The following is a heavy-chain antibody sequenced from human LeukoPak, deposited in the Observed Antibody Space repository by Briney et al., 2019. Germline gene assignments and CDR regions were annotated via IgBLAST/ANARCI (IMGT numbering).Heavy chain of an antibody. CDR3: ARPSGDPLGDY. V-gene: IGHV4-39*01. Sequence: SETLSLTCAVYGGSFSSYYWGWIRQPPGKGLEWIGSIYYSGSTYYNPSLKSRVTISVDTSKNQFSLKLSSVTAADTAVYYCARPSGDPLGDYWGQGTLVTVSS. D-gene: IGHD7-27*01. CDR1: GGSFSSYY. J-gene: IGHJ4*02. CDR2: IYYSGST.